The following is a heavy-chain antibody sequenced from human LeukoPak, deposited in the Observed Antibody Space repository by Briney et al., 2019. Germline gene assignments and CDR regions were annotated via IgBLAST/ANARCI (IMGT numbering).Heavy chain of an antibody. Sequence: SETLSLTCTVSGDSINNYYWSWIRQPPGKGLEWIGYIYYSGSTNYNPSLKSRVTISVDTSKNQFSLKLSSVTAADTAVYYCARAPYSSSHGYYGMDVWGQGTTVTVSS. V-gene: IGHV4-59*01. D-gene: IGHD6-13*01. J-gene: IGHJ6*02. CDR3: ARAPYSSSHGYYGMDV. CDR1: GDSINNYY. CDR2: IYYSGST.